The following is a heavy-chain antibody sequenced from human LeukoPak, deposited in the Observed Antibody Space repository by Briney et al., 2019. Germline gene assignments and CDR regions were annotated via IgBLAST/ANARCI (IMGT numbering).Heavy chain of an antibody. J-gene: IGHJ4*02. CDR3: AIWTSRNY. CDR2: MQPTESQK. CDR1: QFTFNGSW. Sequence: GGSLRLSCADSQFTFNGSWVNWVRQATGKGLEWVANMQPTESQKPYVHSVRGRFTISKDKPGAPLYVDMHSLRAEDTAIYYCAIWTSRNYWGQGTLVTVSS. V-gene: IGHV3-7*01. D-gene: IGHD1-1*01.